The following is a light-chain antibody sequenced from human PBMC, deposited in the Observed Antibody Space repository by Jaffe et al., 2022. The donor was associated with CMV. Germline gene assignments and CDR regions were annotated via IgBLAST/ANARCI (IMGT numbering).Light chain of an antibody. J-gene: IGKJ4*01. V-gene: IGKV1-5*03. CDR2: KAS. CDR3: QQYNSYPLT. Sequence: DIQMTQSPSTLSASVGDRVTITCRASQSISSWLAWYQQKAGKVPNLLIYKASSLESGVPSRFSGSGSGTEFTLTISSLQPDDFATYYCQQYNSYPLTFGGGTKVEIK. CDR1: QSISSW.